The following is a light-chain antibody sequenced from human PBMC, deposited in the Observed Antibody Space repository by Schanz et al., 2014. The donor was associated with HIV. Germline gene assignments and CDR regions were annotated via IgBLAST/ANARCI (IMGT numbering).Light chain of an antibody. V-gene: IGLV2-14*02. CDR1: SSDVGSYNL. CDR2: EVS. CDR3: SSYSVYGARGVI. J-gene: IGLJ1*01. Sequence: QSALTQPASVSGSPGQSITISCTGTSSDVGSYNLVSWYQQHPGKAPKLMIYEVSKRPSGVSNRFAGSKSGNTASLSISGLQPEDEADYYCSSYSVYGARGVIVGTGTKLTVL.